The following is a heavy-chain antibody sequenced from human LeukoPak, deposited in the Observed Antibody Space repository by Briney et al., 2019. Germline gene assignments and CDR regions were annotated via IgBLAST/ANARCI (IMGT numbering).Heavy chain of an antibody. J-gene: IGHJ4*02. D-gene: IGHD3-10*01. CDR2: ISYDGSNK. CDR3: AKEYRRFGESPFFDY. Sequence: GGSLRLSCAASGFTFSSYGMHWVRQAPGKGLEWVAVISYDGSNKYYADSVKGRFTISRDNSKSTLYLQMNSLRAEDTAVYYCAKEYRRFGESPFFDYWGQGTLVTVSS. CDR1: GFTFSSYG. V-gene: IGHV3-30*18.